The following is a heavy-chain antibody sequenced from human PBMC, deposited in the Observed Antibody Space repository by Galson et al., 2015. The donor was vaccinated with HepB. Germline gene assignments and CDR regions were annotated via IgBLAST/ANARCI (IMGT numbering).Heavy chain of an antibody. V-gene: IGHV3-23*01. Sequence: SLRLSCAASGFTFSRHGMSWVRQVPGKGLEWVSTFSSTGTSTYYADSVKGRFTISRDNSKNTLYLEMNSLRAEDTAVYYCAKGRSGNYYDLDYWGQGSLVTVSS. CDR1: GFTFSRHG. J-gene: IGHJ4*02. CDR3: AKGRSGNYYDLDY. D-gene: IGHD3-10*01. CDR2: FSSTGTST.